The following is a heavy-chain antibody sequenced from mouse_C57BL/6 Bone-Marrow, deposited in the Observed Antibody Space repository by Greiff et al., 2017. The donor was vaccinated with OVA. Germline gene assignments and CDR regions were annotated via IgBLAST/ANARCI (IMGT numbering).Heavy chain of an antibody. V-gene: IGHV5-6*02. D-gene: IGHD2-5*01. CDR1: GFTFSSYG. Sequence: EVKLVESGGDLVKPGGSLKLSCAASGFTFSSYGMSWVRQTPDKRLEWVATISSGGSYTYYPDSVKGRFTISRDNAKNTLYLQMSSLKSEDTAMYYCARRYYSNYVGYWGQGTTLTVSS. CDR3: ARRYYSNYVGY. J-gene: IGHJ2*01. CDR2: ISSGGSYT.